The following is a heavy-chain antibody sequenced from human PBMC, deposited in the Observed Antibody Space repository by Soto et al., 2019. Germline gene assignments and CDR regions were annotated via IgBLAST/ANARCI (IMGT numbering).Heavy chain of an antibody. V-gene: IGHV4-59*12. CDR1: GGSISSYY. Sequence: PSETLSLTCTVSGGSISSYYWSWIRQPPGKGLEWIGYIYYSGSTNYNPSLKSRVTISVDTSKNQFSLKLSSVTAADTAVYYCARDDSYYYDSSGYPPEVYYYYGMDVWGQGTTVTVSS. J-gene: IGHJ6*02. D-gene: IGHD3-22*01. CDR3: ARDDSYYYDSSGYPPEVYYYYGMDV. CDR2: IYYSGST.